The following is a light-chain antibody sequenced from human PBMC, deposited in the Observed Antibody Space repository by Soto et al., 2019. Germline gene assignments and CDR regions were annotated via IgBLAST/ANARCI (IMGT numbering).Light chain of an antibody. CDR2: RSD. CDR1: SSNIGSNH. CDR3: AAWDDSRYGVV. Sequence: QSVLTQSPSASGTPGQRVIIACSGSSSNIGSNHVNWYRHLPGAAPKLLIFRSDQRPSWVPDRFSGSKSGTTASLAISGLQSGDEADYYCAAWDDSRYGVVFGGGTKVTVL. J-gene: IGLJ2*01. V-gene: IGLV1-44*01.